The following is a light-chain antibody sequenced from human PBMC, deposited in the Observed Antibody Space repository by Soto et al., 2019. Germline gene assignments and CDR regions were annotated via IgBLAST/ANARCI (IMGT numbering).Light chain of an antibody. V-gene: IGLV1-40*01. CDR1: SSNIGAGYD. CDR2: GNS. Sequence: QSVLTQPPSVSGAPGQRVTISCTGSSSNIGAGYDVHWYQQLPGTAPKLLIYGNSNRPSGVPDRFSGSKSGTSASLAITGLQAEDEADYYGHSYDSSLSGWVFGGGTKVTVL. J-gene: IGLJ3*02. CDR3: HSYDSSLSGWV.